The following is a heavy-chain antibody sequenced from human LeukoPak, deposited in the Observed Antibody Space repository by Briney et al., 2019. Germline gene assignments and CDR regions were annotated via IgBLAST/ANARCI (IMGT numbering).Heavy chain of an antibody. CDR3: ARSPVIITIFGVVTRNYFDY. CDR2: INHSGST. Sequence: SETLSLTCAVYGGSFSGYYWSWIRQPPGKGLEWIGEINHSGSTNYNPSLKSRVTISVDTSKNQFSLKLSSVTAADTAVYYCARSPVIITIFGVVTRNYFDYWGQGTLVTVSS. CDR1: GGSFSGYY. D-gene: IGHD3-3*01. V-gene: IGHV4-34*01. J-gene: IGHJ4*02.